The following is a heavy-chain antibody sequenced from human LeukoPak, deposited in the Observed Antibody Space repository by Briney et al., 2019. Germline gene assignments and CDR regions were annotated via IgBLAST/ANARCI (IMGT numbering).Heavy chain of an antibody. CDR1: GFTFSNAW. Sequence: GGSLRLSCAASGFTFSNAWMSWVRQAPGKGLEWVGRIKSKTDGGTTDYAAPVKGRFTISRDNSKNTLYLQMNSLRAEDTAVYYCAKGCSGGSCYSDRRTHKLVYRLEGEGPLPWGQGTLVTVSS. J-gene: IGHJ5*02. D-gene: IGHD2-15*01. CDR3: AKGCSGGSCYSDRRTHKLVYRLEGEGPLP. V-gene: IGHV3-15*01. CDR2: IKSKTDGGTT.